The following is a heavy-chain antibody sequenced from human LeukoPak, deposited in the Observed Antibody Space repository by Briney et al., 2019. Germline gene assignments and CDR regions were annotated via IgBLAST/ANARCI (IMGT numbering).Heavy chain of an antibody. CDR2: IRYDGSNK. CDR1: GFTFSSYG. V-gene: IGHV3-30*02. J-gene: IGHJ4*02. Sequence: RPWGSLRLSCAASGFTFSSYGMHWVRQAPGKGLEWVAFIRYDGSNKYYADSVKGRFTISRDNAKNSLYLQMNSLRAEDTAVYYCARDRYSGSYPIDYWGQGTLVTVSS. CDR3: ARDRYSGSYPIDY. D-gene: IGHD1-26*01.